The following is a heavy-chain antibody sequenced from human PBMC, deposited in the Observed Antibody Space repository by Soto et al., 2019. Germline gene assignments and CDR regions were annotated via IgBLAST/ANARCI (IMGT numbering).Heavy chain of an antibody. Sequence: EVQLLESGGGLVQPGGSLRLSCAASGFTFSSYAMSWVRQAPGKGLEWVSSIIGSGGTTYYADSVKGRFTISRDNSKDTLYLQMNSLRADDTAVYYCAKGKRYTSGCYGALDYWGQGTLVTVSS. V-gene: IGHV3-23*01. J-gene: IGHJ4*02. CDR2: IIGSGGTT. CDR1: GFTFSSYA. CDR3: AKGKRYTSGCYGALDY. D-gene: IGHD6-25*01.